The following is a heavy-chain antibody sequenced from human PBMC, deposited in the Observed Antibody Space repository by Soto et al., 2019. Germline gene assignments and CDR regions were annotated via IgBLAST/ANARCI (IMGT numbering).Heavy chain of an antibody. V-gene: IGHV4-39*02. J-gene: IGHJ6*03. CDR2: IYYSGST. CDR3: VRDPYLRRSKYYYYMDV. Sequence: PSETLSLTCTVSGGSISSSSYYWGWIRQPPGKGLEWIGSIYYSGSTYYNPSLKSRVTISVDTSKNQFSLKLSSVTAADTAVYYCVRDPYLRRSKYYYYMDVWGKGTTVTVSS. D-gene: IGHD4-17*01. CDR1: GGSISSSSYY.